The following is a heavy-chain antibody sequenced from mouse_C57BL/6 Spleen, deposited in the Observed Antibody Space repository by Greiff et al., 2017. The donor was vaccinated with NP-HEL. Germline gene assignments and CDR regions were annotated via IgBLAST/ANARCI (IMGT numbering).Heavy chain of an antibody. CDR3: AREGGFNDYDGEDAMDY. Sequence: EVKLMESGGGLVKPGGSLKLSCAASGFTFSDYGMHWVRQAPEKGLEWVAYISSGSSTISYADTVKGRFTISRDNAKNTLFLQMTSLRSEDTAMYYCAREGGFNDYDGEDAMDYWGQGTSVTVSS. CDR2: ISSGSSTI. J-gene: IGHJ4*01. D-gene: IGHD2-4*01. CDR1: GFTFSDYG. V-gene: IGHV5-17*01.